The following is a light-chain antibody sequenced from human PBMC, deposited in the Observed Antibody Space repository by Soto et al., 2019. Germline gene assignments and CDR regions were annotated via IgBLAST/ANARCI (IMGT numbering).Light chain of an antibody. CDR1: QSVSSY. CDR2: GAS. V-gene: IGKV3-15*01. Sequence: ETVMTQSPATLSVSPGEGAVLSCRASQSVSSYVAWYQQRPGQAPRVLIYGASTRATGIPIRFSGSGSGTEFTLTSGSLQSEDSAVYSCQQYKDWPKTFGQGTKVEIK. CDR3: QQYKDWPKT. J-gene: IGKJ1*01.